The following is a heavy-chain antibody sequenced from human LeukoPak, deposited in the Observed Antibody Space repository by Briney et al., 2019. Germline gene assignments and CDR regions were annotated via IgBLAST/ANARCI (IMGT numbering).Heavy chain of an antibody. CDR2: IYNSGST. J-gene: IGHJ5*02. Sequence: SETLSLTCPVAGGSISRYYWSWIRQPAGRELEWIGYIYNSGSTNYNPSLQSQVTISLDPSKNQFSLELSSLTAADTAVYYCARLSLHTYCSCGSCYWFDPWGEGTLVTVSS. CDR1: GGSISRYY. V-gene: IGHV4-4*09. D-gene: IGHD2-15*01. CDR3: ARLSLHTYCSCGSCYWFDP.